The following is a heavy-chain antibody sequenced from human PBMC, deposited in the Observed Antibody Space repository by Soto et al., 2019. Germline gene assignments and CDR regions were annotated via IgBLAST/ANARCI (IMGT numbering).Heavy chain of an antibody. D-gene: IGHD2-2*01. J-gene: IGHJ6*03. CDR1: GGSFSGYY. Sequence: ASETLSLTCAVYGGSFSGYYWSWIRQPPGKGLEWIGEINHSGSTNYNPSLKSRVTISVDTSKNQFSLKLSSVTAADTAVYYCARAARRPVFSTWDYYYYMDVWGKGTTVTVSS. CDR2: INHSGST. V-gene: IGHV4-34*01. CDR3: ARAARRPVFSTWDYYYYMDV.